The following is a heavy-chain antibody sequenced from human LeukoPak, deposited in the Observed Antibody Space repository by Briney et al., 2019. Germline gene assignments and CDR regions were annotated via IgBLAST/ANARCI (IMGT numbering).Heavy chain of an antibody. Sequence: SGGSLRLSCAASGFPFDEYAMHWIRQAPGKGLEWVSGISYTSDTIGYVDSVKGRFTISRDNSKNSLYLQMNSLRAEDTALYYCAKDRGGSSQLGDAFDVWGHGTMVSVSS. CDR1: GFPFDEYA. D-gene: IGHD2-15*01. J-gene: IGHJ3*01. CDR2: ISYTSDTI. V-gene: IGHV3-9*01. CDR3: AKDRGGSSQLGDAFDV.